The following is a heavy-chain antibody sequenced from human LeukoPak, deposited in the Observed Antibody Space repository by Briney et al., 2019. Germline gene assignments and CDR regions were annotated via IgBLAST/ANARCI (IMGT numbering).Heavy chain of an antibody. D-gene: IGHD1-26*01. V-gene: IGHV1-69*05. J-gene: IGHJ5*02. CDR1: GGTFSSYA. CDR2: IIPIFGTA. CDR3: AEGSGSYPYNWFDP. Sequence: SVKVSCKASGGTFSSYAISWVRQAPGQGPEWMGGIIPIFGTANYAQKFQGRVTITTDESTSTAYMELSSLRSEDTAVYYCAEGSGSYPYNWFDPWGQGTLVTVSS.